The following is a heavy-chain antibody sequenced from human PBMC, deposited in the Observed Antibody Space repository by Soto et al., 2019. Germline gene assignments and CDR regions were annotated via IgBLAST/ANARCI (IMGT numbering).Heavy chain of an antibody. CDR3: AKDTAYAMDV. CDR2: INSDGSGT. CDR1: GFDFSNSW. J-gene: IGHJ6*02. D-gene: IGHD2-15*01. V-gene: IGHV3-74*01. Sequence: EVQLVESGGGLVQPGGSLRLSCAASGFDFSNSWIHWVRQGPGKGLVWVSHINSDGSGTTYADSVKGRFTISGDNAKNTVYLQMNSLRAEDTAVYYGAKDTAYAMDVWGQGTTVTVS.